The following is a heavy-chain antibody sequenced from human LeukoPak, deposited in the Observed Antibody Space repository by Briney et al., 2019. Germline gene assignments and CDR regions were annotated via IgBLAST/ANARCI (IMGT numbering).Heavy chain of an antibody. D-gene: IGHD3-3*01. CDR3: AKGPNTIFGVVDYYFDY. CDR2: ISGSGGST. V-gene: IGHV3-23*01. Sequence: GGSLRLSCAASGFTFSNYAMSWVRQAPGKGLEWVSAISGSGGSTYYADSVKGRFTISRDNSKNTLYLQMNSLRAEDTAVYYCAKGPNTIFGVVDYYFDYWGQGTLVTVSS. CDR1: GFTFSNYA. J-gene: IGHJ4*02.